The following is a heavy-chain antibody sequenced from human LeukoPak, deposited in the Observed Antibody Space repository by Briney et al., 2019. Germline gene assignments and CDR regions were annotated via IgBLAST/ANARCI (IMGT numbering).Heavy chain of an antibody. V-gene: IGHV3-30*03. J-gene: IGHJ4*02. CDR2: ISYDGSNK. D-gene: IGHD6-19*01. CDR3: ASYSSGWSHPFDY. CDR1: GFTFSSYG. Sequence: GRSLRLSCAASGFTFSSYGMHWVRQAPGKGLEWVAVISYDGSNKYYADSVKGRFTISRDNSKNTLYLQMNSLRAEDTAVYYCASYSSGWSHPFDYWGQGTLVTVSS.